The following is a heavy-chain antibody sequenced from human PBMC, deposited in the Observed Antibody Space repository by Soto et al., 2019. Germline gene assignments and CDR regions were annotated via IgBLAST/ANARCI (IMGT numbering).Heavy chain of an antibody. CDR3: AREGYSSGWSQASFDY. CDR1: GFTFSSYW. J-gene: IGHJ4*02. Sequence: GGSLRLSCAASGFTFSSYWMSWVRQAPGKGLEWVANISYDGSNKYYADSVKGRFTISRDNSENTLYLQMNSLRAEDTAVYYCAREGYSSGWSQASFDYWGQGTLVTVSP. CDR2: ISYDGSNK. D-gene: IGHD6-19*01. V-gene: IGHV3-30-3*01.